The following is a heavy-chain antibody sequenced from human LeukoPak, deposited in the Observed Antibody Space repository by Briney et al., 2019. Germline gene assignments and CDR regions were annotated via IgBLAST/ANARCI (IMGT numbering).Heavy chain of an antibody. J-gene: IGHJ4*02. CDR1: GFTLSSYW. Sequence: PGGSLRLSCAPSGFTLSSYWMSWVRQAPGKGLEWVANIKQDGSEKYYVESVKGRFTISRDNAKNSLYLQMNSLRAEDTAVYYCASMRFLEWFGEQYYFDYWGQGTLVTVSS. V-gene: IGHV3-7*01. CDR2: IKQDGSEK. D-gene: IGHD3-3*01. CDR3: ASMRFLEWFGEQYYFDY.